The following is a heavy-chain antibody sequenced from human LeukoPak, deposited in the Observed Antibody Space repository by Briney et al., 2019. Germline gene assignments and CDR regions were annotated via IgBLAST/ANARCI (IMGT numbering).Heavy chain of an antibody. CDR1: GFTFSSYA. CDR3: AKVGRMYYYDSSGYSTDY. Sequence: GGSLRLSCAASGFTFSSYAMSWVRQAPGKGLGWVSAISGSGGSTYYADSVKGRFTISRDNSKNTLYLQMNSLRAEDTAVYYCAKVGRMYYYDSSGYSTDYWGQGTLVTVSS. CDR2: ISGSGGST. V-gene: IGHV3-23*01. D-gene: IGHD3-22*01. J-gene: IGHJ4*02.